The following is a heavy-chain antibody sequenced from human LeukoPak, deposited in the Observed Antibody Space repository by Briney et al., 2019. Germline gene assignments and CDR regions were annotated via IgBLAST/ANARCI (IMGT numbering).Heavy chain of an antibody. Sequence: GGSLRLSCAASGFTFDDYAMHWVRQAPGKGLEWVSLISWDGGSTYYGDSVKGRFTISRDNSKNSLYLQMNSLRAEDTALYYCAKDVGYSSSWVPDYWGQGTLVTVSS. CDR3: AKDVGYSSSWVPDY. J-gene: IGHJ4*02. CDR1: GFTFDDYA. V-gene: IGHV3-43D*03. CDR2: ISWDGGST. D-gene: IGHD6-13*01.